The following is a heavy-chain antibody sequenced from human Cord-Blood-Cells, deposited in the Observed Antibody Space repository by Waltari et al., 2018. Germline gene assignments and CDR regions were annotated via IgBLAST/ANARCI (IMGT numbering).Heavy chain of an antibody. Sequence: QVQLQQWGAGLLTPSETLSLTCAVHGGSFSGYYWSWIRQPPGKGLEWIGEINHSGSTNYNPSLKSRVTISVDTSKNQFSLKLSSVTAADTAVYYCARGRHLLWGQGTLVTVSS. CDR2: INHSGST. J-gene: IGHJ4*02. V-gene: IGHV4-34*01. CDR1: GGSFSGYY. CDR3: ARGRHLL.